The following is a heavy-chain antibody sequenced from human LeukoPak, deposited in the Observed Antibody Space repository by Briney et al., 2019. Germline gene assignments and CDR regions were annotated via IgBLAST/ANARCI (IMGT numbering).Heavy chain of an antibody. V-gene: IGHV3-23*01. J-gene: IGHJ4*02. Sequence: GSLRLSCAASGFTFSNYAMSWVRQAPGKGLEWVSNISGSGSGGNTYYADSVKGRFTISRDNSKNTLYLQMNSLRAEDTAVYYCAKDPRAMIVVVIKSYFDSWGQGTLVTVSS. CDR2: ISGSGSGGNT. CDR3: AKDPRAMIVVVIKSYFDS. CDR1: GFTFSNYA. D-gene: IGHD3-22*01.